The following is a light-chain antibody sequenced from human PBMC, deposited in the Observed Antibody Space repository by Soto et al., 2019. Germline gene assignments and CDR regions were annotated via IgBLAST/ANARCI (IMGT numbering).Light chain of an antibody. CDR2: DVT. CDR1: SSDVGGYNY. V-gene: IGLV2-11*01. Sequence: QSVLTQPRSVSGSPGQSVTISCTGTSSDVGGYNYVSWYEHHPGKAPQLIIYDVTKRPSGVPDRFSGSKSGNTASLTISGLQAEDEADYYCCSYAGSYTVVFGTGTKLTVL. CDR3: CSYAGSYTVV. J-gene: IGLJ1*01.